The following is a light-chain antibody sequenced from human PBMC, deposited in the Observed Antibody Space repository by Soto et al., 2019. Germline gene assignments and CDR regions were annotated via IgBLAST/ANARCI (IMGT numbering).Light chain of an antibody. CDR1: QGIDNW. V-gene: IGKV1-12*01. CDR2: GAS. CDR3: QQANTFPLT. J-gene: IGKJ4*01. Sequence: DIQMTQSPSSVSASAGDRVTITFRASQGIDNWLAWYQQKPGKAPNLLIYGASSLQSGVPSRFSGSGSGTDFTLTISSLQPEDFATYYCQQANTFPLTFGGGTKVDIK.